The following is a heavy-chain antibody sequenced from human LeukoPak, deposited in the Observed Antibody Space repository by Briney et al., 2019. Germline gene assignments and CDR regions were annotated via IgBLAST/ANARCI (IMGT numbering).Heavy chain of an antibody. V-gene: IGHV3-7*01. Sequence: GGSLRLSCAASGFTFSSGWMSWVRQAAGKGLEWVANLKKDGSEKYYVDSVKGRFTISRDNAKNSLYLQMNSLRAEDTAVYYCASTLATYYYDSSGYYSYWGQGTLVTVSS. CDR1: GFTFSSGW. CDR3: ASTLATYYYDSSGYYSY. J-gene: IGHJ4*02. CDR2: LKKDGSEK. D-gene: IGHD3-22*01.